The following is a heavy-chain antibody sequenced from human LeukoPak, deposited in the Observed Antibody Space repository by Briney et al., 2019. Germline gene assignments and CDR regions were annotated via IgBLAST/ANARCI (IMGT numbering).Heavy chain of an antibody. D-gene: IGHD3-10*01. CDR2: ISYDGSNK. Sequence: GGSLRLSCAASGFTFSSYAMNWVRQAPGKGLEWVAFISYDGSNKYYADSVKGRFTISRGNSKNTLYLQMNSLRAEDTAVYYCASQGGLLWFGELSGGMDVWGQGTTVTVSS. J-gene: IGHJ6*02. CDR1: GFTFSSYA. CDR3: ASQGGLLWFGELSGGMDV. V-gene: IGHV3-30-3*01.